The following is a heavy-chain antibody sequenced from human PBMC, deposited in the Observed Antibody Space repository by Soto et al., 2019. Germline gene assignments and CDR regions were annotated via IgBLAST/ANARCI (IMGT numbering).Heavy chain of an antibody. CDR2: INAGNGNT. CDR3: ATGDSGYDSDY. D-gene: IGHD5-12*01. CDR1: GYTFTSYA. V-gene: IGHV1-3*01. J-gene: IGHJ4*02. Sequence: ASVKGSCKASGYTFTSYAMHWVRQAPGQRLEWMGWINAGNGNTKYSQKFQGRVTITRDTSASTAYMELSSLRSEDTAVYYCATGDSGYDSDYWGQGTLVTVSS.